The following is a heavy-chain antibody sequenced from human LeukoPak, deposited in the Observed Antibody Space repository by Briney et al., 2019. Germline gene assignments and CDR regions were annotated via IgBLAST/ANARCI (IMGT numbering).Heavy chain of an antibody. D-gene: IGHD3-22*01. J-gene: IGHJ1*01. CDR3: ARRRYHDGSGYLE. CDR1: GGSFSGYY. V-gene: IGHV4-34*01. CDR2: INHSGST. Sequence: PSETLSLTCAVYGGSFSGYYWSWIRQPPGKGLEWIGEINHSGSTNYNPSLKSRVTISVDTSKNQFSLKLSSVTAADTALYYCARRRYHDGSGYLEWGQGTLLSVSS.